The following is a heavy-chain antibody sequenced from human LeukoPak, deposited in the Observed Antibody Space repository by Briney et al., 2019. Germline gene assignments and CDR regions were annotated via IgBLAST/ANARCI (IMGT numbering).Heavy chain of an antibody. CDR2: INYSGST. J-gene: IGHJ4*02. CDR1: GGSISSSSSYY. CDR3: ARDQPRYCSGGSCYSKQDY. Sequence: SETLSLTCTVSGGSISSSSSYYWGWIRQPPGKGLEWIGSINYSGSTFYNPSLKSRVAMSVDTSKNHFSLSLSSVSAADTAVYYCARDQPRYCSGGSCYSKQDYWGQGTLVTVSS. D-gene: IGHD2-15*01. V-gene: IGHV4-39*02.